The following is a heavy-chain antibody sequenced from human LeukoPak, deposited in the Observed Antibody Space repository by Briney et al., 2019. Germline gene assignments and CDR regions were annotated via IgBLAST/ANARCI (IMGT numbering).Heavy chain of an antibody. J-gene: IGHJ4*02. Sequence: SETLSLTCTVSGGSISSGGYYWSWIRQPPGKGLEWIGYIYHSGSTYYNPSLKSRVTISVDRSKNQFSLKLSSVTAADTAVYYCARGGLQPFDSGFDYWGQGTLVTVSS. CDR3: ARGGLQPFDSGFDY. V-gene: IGHV4-30-2*01. CDR1: GGSISSGGYY. CDR2: IYHSGST. D-gene: IGHD4-11*01.